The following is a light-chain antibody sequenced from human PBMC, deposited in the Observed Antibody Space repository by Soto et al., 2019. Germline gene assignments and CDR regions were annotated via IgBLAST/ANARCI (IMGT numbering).Light chain of an antibody. J-gene: IGLJ3*02. CDR3: CSYAGSNTDWL. CDR1: SSDVGNYNL. Sequence: QSALTQPASVSGSPGQSITISCTGTSSDVGNYNLVSWYQQHPGKAPKLMIYEGSKRPSGVSNRFSGSKSGNTASLTISGLQAEDEADYYCCSYAGSNTDWLFGGGTKLTVL. V-gene: IGLV2-23*01. CDR2: EGS.